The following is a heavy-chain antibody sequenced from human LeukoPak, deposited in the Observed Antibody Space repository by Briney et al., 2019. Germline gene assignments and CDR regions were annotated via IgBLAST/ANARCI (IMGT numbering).Heavy chain of an antibody. Sequence: PSQTLSLTCTVSGGSISSSSYYWGWIRQPPGKGLEWIGSIYYSGSTYYNPSLKSRVTISVDTSKNQFSLKLSSVTAADTAVYYCARAKPTVTRHYFDYWGQGTLVTVSS. V-gene: IGHV4-39*07. CDR1: GGSISSSSYY. CDR2: IYYSGST. J-gene: IGHJ4*02. CDR3: ARAKPTVTRHYFDY. D-gene: IGHD4-17*01.